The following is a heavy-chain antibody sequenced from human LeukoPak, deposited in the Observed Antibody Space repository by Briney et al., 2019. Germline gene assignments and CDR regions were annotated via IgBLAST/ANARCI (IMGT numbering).Heavy chain of an antibody. CDR2: MNPNSGNT. V-gene: IGHV1-8*01. J-gene: IGHJ5*02. CDR3: ARGGVPAALNWFDP. CDR1: GYTFTSYD. D-gene: IGHD2-2*01. Sequence: ASVKVSCKASGYTFTSYDINWVRQATGQGLEWMGWMNPNSGNTGYAQKFQGRVTMTRNTSISTAKMELSSLRSEDTAVYYCARGGVPAALNWFDPWAGEPWSPSPQ.